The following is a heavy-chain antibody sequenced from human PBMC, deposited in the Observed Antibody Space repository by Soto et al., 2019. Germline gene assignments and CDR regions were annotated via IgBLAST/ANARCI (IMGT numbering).Heavy chain of an antibody. Sequence: VQLLESGGGLVQPGGSLRLSCAASGFTFSSYDMTWVRQAPGKGLEWVSAISGSGGSTNYGDSVKGRFIISRDNSKSTLFLQMNTLRVEDTAVYYCAIRGLSKSEVRGYFDYWGRGTLVTVSS. D-gene: IGHD3-10*01. CDR2: ISGSGGST. CDR3: AIRGLSKSEVRGYFDY. V-gene: IGHV3-23*01. CDR1: GFTFSSYD. J-gene: IGHJ4*02.